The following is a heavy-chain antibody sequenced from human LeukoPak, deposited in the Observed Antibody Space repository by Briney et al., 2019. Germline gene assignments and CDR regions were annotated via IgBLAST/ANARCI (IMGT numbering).Heavy chain of an antibody. CDR1: GGTFSSYA. D-gene: IGHD6-19*01. J-gene: IGHJ4*02. Sequence: ASVKVSCKASGGTFSSYAISWVRQAPGQGLEWMGRIIPILGIANYAQKFQGRVTITADKSTSTAYMELSSLRSEDTAVYYCAREVNGWFEKGDWGQGTLVTVSS. CDR3: AREVNGWFEKGD. V-gene: IGHV1-69*04. CDR2: IIPILGIA.